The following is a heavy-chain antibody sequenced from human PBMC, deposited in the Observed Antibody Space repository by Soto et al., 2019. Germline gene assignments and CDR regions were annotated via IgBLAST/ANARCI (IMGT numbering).Heavy chain of an antibody. D-gene: IGHD6-13*01. CDR1: RYSISSNNAA. CDR3: ARDPRRSWPPLDAFDI. J-gene: IGHJ3*02. V-gene: IGHV6-1*01. Sequence: SQTLSLTCSISRYSISSNNAACNWIRQTPSRGLEWLGRTYYRSKWYNDYAVSVKSRITINPDTSKNQFSLQLNSVTPEDTAVYYCARDPRRSWPPLDAFDIWGQGTMVTVSS. CDR2: TYYRSKWYN.